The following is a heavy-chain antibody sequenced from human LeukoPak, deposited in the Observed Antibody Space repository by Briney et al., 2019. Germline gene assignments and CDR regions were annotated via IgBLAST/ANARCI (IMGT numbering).Heavy chain of an antibody. V-gene: IGHV3-74*01. J-gene: IGHJ1*01. Sequence: SGGSLRLSCAASGFTFSSYWMNWVRQAPGKGLVWVSYIDSDGSSTNYADSVKGRFTISRDNAKNTLYLQMNSLRAEDTAVYYCARGYGGNFQHWGQGTLVTVSS. CDR2: IDSDGSST. CDR1: GFTFSSYW. D-gene: IGHD4-23*01. CDR3: ARGYGGNFQH.